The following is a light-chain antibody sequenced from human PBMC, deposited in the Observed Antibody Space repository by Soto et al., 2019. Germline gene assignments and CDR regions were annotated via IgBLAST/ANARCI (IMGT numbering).Light chain of an antibody. V-gene: IGKV1-39*01. CDR1: QSISSY. Sequence: EIQMTQSPSSLSASVGDRVTITCRASQSISSYLNWYQQKPGKAPKLLIYAASSLQSGVPSRFSGSGSGTDFTLTISSLEPEDFAVYYCQQRSNWLITFGQGTRLEN. J-gene: IGKJ5*01. CDR3: QQRSNWLIT. CDR2: AAS.